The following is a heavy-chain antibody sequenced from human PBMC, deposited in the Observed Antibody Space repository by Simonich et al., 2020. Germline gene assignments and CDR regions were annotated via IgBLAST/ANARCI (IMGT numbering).Heavy chain of an antibody. D-gene: IGHD6-13*01. CDR1: GYSISSGYY. Sequence: QVQLQESGPGLVKPSETLSLTCAVSGYSISSGYYWGWIRQPPGKGLDWIGSTYHSGNTYNNPSLNSLVTISVDTSKNQFALKLSSVTAADTAVYYCARVGYSNYYYYGMDVWGQGTTVTVSS. CDR2: TYHSGNT. V-gene: IGHV4-38-2*01. CDR3: ARVGYSNYYYYGMDV. J-gene: IGHJ6*02.